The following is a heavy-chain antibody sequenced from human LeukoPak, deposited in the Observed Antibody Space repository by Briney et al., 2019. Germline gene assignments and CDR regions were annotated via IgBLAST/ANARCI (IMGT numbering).Heavy chain of an antibody. Sequence: GGSLRLSCAASGFTFSSYSMNWVRQAPGKGLEWVSSISSSSSYINYADSVKGRFTISRDNAKNSLYLQMNSLRAEDTAVYYCAREEYGGYDFDYWGQGTLVTVSS. D-gene: IGHD5-12*01. J-gene: IGHJ4*02. CDR1: GFTFSSYS. CDR2: ISSSSSYI. V-gene: IGHV3-21*01. CDR3: AREEYGGYDFDY.